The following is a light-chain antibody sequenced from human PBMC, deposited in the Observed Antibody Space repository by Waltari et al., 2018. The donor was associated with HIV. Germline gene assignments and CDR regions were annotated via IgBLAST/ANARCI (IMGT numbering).Light chain of an antibody. V-gene: IGLV2-14*01. CDR1: SSDVGGYDH. CDR3: SSYTSSNTLV. J-gene: IGLJ2*01. CDR2: EVY. Sequence: QSALTQTASVSGSPGQSITISCTGTSSDVGGYDHVSWYQPHPGKAPKLVIYEVYNRPSGISHRFSGSKSGNTASLTISGLQAEDEADYFCSSYTSSNTLVFGGGTKVTVL.